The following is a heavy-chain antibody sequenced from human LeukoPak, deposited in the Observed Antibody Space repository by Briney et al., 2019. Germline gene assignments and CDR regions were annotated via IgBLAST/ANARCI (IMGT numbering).Heavy chain of an antibody. J-gene: IGHJ4*02. V-gene: IGHV4-4*02. D-gene: IGHD6-19*01. CDR1: GGSISSSNW. Sequence: SGTLSLTCAVSGGSISSSNWWSWVPQPPGKGLEWIGEIYHSGSTNYNPSLKSRVTISVDKSKNQFSLKLSSVTAADTAVYYCARSLYSSGWTPYFDYWGQGTLVTVSS. CDR3: ARSLYSSGWTPYFDY. CDR2: IYHSGST.